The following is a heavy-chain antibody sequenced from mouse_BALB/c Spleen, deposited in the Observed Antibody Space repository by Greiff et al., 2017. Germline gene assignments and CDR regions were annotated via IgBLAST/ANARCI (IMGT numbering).Heavy chain of an antibody. CDR1: GFTFSDYY. V-gene: IGHV5-4*02. Sequence: DVHLVESGGGLVKPGGSLKLSCAASGFTFSDYYMYWVRQTPEKRLEWVATISDGGSYTYYPDSVKGRFTISRDNAKNNLYLQMSSLKSEDTAMYYCARAFRYDGPYYAMDYWGQGTSVTVSS. CDR2: ISDGGSYT. D-gene: IGHD2-14*01. J-gene: IGHJ4*01. CDR3: ARAFRYDGPYYAMDY.